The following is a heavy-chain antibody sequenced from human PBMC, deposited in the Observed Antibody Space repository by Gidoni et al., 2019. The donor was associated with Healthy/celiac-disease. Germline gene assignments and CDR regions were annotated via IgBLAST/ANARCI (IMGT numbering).Heavy chain of an antibody. CDR3: ARGGRCVGRFDP. J-gene: IGHJ5*02. CDR2: INHSGST. D-gene: IGHD1-26*01. Sequence: VQLQQWVAGLLKPSETLSLPCAVSGGSFSGYYWSWSRQPPGKGLEGIGEINHSGSTNYNPALKSRVTIAVDTSKNQFSLKLSSVTAADTAVYYCARGGRCVGRFDPWGQGTLVTVSS. V-gene: IGHV4-34*01. CDR1: GGSFSGYY.